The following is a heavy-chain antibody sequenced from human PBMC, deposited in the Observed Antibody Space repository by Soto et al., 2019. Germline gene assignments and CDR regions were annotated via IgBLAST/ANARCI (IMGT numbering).Heavy chain of an antibody. Sequence: EVQLLESGGGLVQPGGSLRLSCAASGFTFNYYAMSWVRQAPGKGLEWVSTISGSGGSTFYADSVKGRFTISRDNSESTLYLQMDNLRAEDTAVFYCAKGRGYSGYDPFDYWGQGTLVTVSS. V-gene: IGHV3-23*01. CDR2: ISGSGGST. D-gene: IGHD5-12*01. CDR1: GFTFNYYA. CDR3: AKGRGYSGYDPFDY. J-gene: IGHJ4*02.